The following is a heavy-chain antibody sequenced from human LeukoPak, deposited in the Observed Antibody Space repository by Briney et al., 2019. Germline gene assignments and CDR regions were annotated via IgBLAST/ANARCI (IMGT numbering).Heavy chain of an antibody. J-gene: IGHJ1*01. V-gene: IGHV3-23*01. CDR3: AKAYCSSTSCPEYFQH. D-gene: IGHD2-2*01. CDR1: GFTFSSYA. CDR2: ISGSGGST. Sequence: GGSLRLSCAASGFTFSSYAMSWVRQAPGKGLEWVSTISGSGGSTYYADSVKGRFTISRDNSKNTLYLQMNSLRAEDTAVYSCAKAYCSSTSCPEYFQHWGQGTLVTVSS.